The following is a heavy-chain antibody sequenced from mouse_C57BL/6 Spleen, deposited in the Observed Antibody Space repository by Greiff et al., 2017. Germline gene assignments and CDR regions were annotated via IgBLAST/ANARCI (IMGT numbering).Heavy chain of an antibody. Sequence: QVQLQQSGPELVKPGASVKISCKASGYAFSSSWMNWVKQRPGKGLEWIGRIYPGDGDTNYNGKFKGKATLTADKSSSTAYMQLSSLATEVYAVYFYARNWDVGVMYYAMDYWGQGTSVTVSS. D-gene: IGHD4-1*01. V-gene: IGHV1-82*01. CDR3: ARNWDVGVMYYAMDY. J-gene: IGHJ4*01. CDR1: GYAFSSSW. CDR2: IYPGDGDT.